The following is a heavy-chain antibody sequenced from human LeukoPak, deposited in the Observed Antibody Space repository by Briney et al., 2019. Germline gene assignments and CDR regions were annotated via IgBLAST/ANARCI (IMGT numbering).Heavy chain of an antibody. V-gene: IGHV3-9*01. D-gene: IGHD6-25*01. CDR3: AGGDSAGAFDI. Sequence: GGSLRLSCAASGFTFDDYAMHWVRQAPGKGLEWVSGISWNSGSIGYADSVKGRFTISRDNAKNSLYLQMNSLRAEDTALYYCAGGDSAGAFDIWGQGTMVTVSS. CDR1: GFTFDDYA. CDR2: ISWNSGSI. J-gene: IGHJ3*02.